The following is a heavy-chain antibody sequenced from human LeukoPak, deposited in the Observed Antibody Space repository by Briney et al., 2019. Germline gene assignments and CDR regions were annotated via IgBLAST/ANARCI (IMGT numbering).Heavy chain of an antibody. Sequence: GESLKISCKGSGHRFTSYWIGWVRPLPGKGLEWMGIIYPGDSDTRYSPSFQGQVTISADKSISTAYLQWSSLKASDTAMYYCARQWGPNSSGWYSSPYYYYMDVWGKGTTVTISS. V-gene: IGHV5-51*01. J-gene: IGHJ6*03. CDR1: GHRFTSYW. CDR3: ARQWGPNSSGWYSSPYYYYMDV. D-gene: IGHD6-19*01. CDR2: IYPGDSDT.